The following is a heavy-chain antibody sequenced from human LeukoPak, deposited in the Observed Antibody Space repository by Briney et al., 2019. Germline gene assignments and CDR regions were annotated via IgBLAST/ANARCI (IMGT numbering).Heavy chain of an antibody. V-gene: IGHV3-74*01. CDR2: INNDESSI. CDR1: GFTFSSYW. CDR3: ARVRRGGVMVTFDY. J-gene: IGHJ4*02. D-gene: IGHD5-18*01. Sequence: QPGGSLRLSCAASGFTFSSYWMHWVRQAPGKGLVWVSRINNDESSISYADSVKGRFTISRDNAKNTLYLQMNSLRAEDTAVYYCARVRRGGVMVTFDYWGQGTLATVSS.